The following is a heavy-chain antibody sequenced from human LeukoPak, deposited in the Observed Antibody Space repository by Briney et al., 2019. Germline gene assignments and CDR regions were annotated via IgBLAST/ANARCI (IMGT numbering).Heavy chain of an antibody. CDR1: GYTFTGYY. CDR3: ARGLRGYSYGNNWFDP. V-gene: IGHV1-2*04. CDR2: INPNSGGT. D-gene: IGHD5-18*01. Sequence: ASVKVSCKASGYTFTGYYMHWVRQAPGQGLEWMGWINPNSGGTNYAQKFQGWVTMTGDTSISTAYMELSRLRSDDTAVYYCARGLRGYSYGNNWFDPWGQGTLVTVSS. J-gene: IGHJ5*02.